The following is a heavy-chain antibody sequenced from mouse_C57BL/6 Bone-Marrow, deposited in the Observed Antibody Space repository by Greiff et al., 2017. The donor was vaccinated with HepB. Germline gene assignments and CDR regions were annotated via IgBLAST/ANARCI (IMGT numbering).Heavy chain of an antibody. V-gene: IGHV1-74*01. Sequence: VQLQQPGAELVKPGASVKVSCKASGYTFTSYWMHWVKQRPGQGLEWIGRIHPSDSDTNYNQKFKGKTTLTVDKSSSTAYMQLSSLTSEDSAVYYCTIYSNPYYYAMDYWGQGTSVTVSS. CDR2: IHPSDSDT. J-gene: IGHJ4*01. D-gene: IGHD2-5*01. CDR3: TIYSNPYYYAMDY. CDR1: GYTFTSYW.